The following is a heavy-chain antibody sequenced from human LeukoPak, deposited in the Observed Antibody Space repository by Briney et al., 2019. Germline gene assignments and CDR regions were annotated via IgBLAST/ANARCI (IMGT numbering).Heavy chain of an antibody. V-gene: IGHV1-24*01. CDR2: FDPEDGET. CDR1: GYTLTELS. J-gene: IGHJ4*02. Sequence: ASVKVSCKVSGYTLTELSMHWVRQAPGKGLEWMGGFDPEDGETIYAQKFQGRVTMTEDTSTDTAYMELSSLRSEDMAVYYCARGGPAMYYFDYWGQGTLVTVSS. CDR3: ARGGPAMYYFDY. D-gene: IGHD2-15*01.